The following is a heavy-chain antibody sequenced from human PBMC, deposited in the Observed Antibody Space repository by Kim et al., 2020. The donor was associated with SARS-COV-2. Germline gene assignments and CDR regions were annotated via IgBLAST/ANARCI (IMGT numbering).Heavy chain of an antibody. V-gene: IGHV4-39*07. CDR1: GGSLSTNGHH. CDR3: ARARTTGVGGRGYFDH. Sequence: SETLSLTCTVSGGSLSTNGHHWGWIRQTPGKRLEWIGSVYDGGSAHYNPSLESRVSLSVDMSKNQFSLSLFSVTAADTAVFYCARARTTGVGGRGYFDHWGQGRLVTVSS. CDR2: VYDGGSA. D-gene: IGHD1-1*01. J-gene: IGHJ4*02.